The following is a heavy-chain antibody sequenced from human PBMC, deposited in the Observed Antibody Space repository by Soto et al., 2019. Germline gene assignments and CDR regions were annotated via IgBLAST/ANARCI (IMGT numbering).Heavy chain of an antibody. Sequence: ASVKVSCKASGGTFSSYAISWVRQAPGQGLEWMGGIIPIFCTANYAQKFQGRVTITADESTSTAYMELSSLRSEDTAVYYCARDISIAARPVAFDIWGQGTMVTVSS. CDR2: IIPIFCTA. D-gene: IGHD6-6*01. J-gene: IGHJ3*02. CDR1: GGTFSSYA. CDR3: ARDISIAARPVAFDI. V-gene: IGHV1-69*13.